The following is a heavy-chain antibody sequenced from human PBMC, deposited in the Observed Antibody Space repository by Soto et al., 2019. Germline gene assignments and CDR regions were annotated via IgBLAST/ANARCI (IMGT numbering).Heavy chain of an antibody. Sequence: ASETLPLIWSVSGGSIRSFCGRWIRQPPGSGLEWIGYIYNSGSTNYNPSLKSRATISVDTSKNQFSLTLTSVTAADTAVYYCARFHKYSEPHGFEPLGQGTLVTVSS. CDR2: IYNSGST. CDR1: GGSIRSFC. V-gene: IGHV4-4*09. J-gene: IGHJ5*02. CDR3: ARFHKYSEPHGFEP. D-gene: IGHD2-15*01.